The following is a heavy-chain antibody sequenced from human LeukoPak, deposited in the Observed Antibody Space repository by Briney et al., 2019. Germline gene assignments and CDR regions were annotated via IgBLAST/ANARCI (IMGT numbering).Heavy chain of an antibody. CDR3: ARRTYGSGSYSWFDP. D-gene: IGHD3-10*01. V-gene: IGHV4-39*01. CDR1: VDSISSSNYY. CDR2: IYYSGST. Sequence: KPSETLSLTCTVSVDSISSSNYYWGWIRQPPGKGLEWIGSIYYSGSTYYNPSLKSRVTISVDTSKNQFSLKLSSVTAADTAVYYCARRTYGSGSYSWFDPWGQGTLVTVSS. J-gene: IGHJ5*02.